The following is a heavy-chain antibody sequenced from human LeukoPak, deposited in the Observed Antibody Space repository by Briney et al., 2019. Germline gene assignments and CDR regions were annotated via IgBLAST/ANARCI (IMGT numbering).Heavy chain of an antibody. CDR2: IRSKGEGGTT. V-gene: IGHV3-49*04. J-gene: IGHJ3*01. D-gene: IGHD5-24*01. CDR1: GFIFGDHA. Sequence: GGSLRLSCRASGFIFGDHAMTWVRQAPGKGLEWVGFIRSKGEGGTTEYAASVKGRFTISRDDSKSIAYVEMNSLKIEDTALYYCVRLEMVTMADAFDVWGQGTMVTLFS. CDR3: VRLEMVTMADAFDV.